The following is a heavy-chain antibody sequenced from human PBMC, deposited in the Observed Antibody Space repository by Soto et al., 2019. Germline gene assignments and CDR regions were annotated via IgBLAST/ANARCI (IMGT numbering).Heavy chain of an antibody. CDR2: TSYDGSNK. CDR1: GFTFRSYV. D-gene: IGHD3-16*01. V-gene: IGHV3-30*19. Sequence: QVQLVESGGGVGQPGASLRLSCVGSGFTFRSYVIHWVRQAPGKGLEWVALTSYDGSNKYYDDSVKGRFTISRDNSRNTVDLRMDSVRLEDTDLYCCAGWGTAGGVDVWGQGTLVSVSS. J-gene: IGHJ4*02. CDR3: AGWGTAGGVDV.